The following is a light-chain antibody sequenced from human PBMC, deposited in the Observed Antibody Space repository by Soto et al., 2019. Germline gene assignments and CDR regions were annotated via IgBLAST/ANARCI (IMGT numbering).Light chain of an antibody. CDR1: SSDVGSYNL. CDR3: CSYGGRSTYV. CDR2: EVS. Sequence: QSASVSGSPGQSITISCTGTSSDVGSYNLVSWYQQHPGKAPKLMIYEVSKRPSGVSNRFSGSKSANTASLTISGLQADDEADYYCCSYGGRSTYVFGTGTKLTVL. V-gene: IGLV2-23*02. J-gene: IGLJ1*01.